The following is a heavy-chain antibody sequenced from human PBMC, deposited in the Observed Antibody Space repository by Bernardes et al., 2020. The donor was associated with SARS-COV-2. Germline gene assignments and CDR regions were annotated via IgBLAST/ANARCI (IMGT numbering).Heavy chain of an antibody. J-gene: IGHJ4*02. CDR2: ISNDGKNE. CDR1: GFTFSNFG. V-gene: IGHV3-30*03. CDR3: ARNSRPTTLGATDY. Sequence: GGSLRLSCAASGFTFSNFGMHWVRQAPGKGLEWMAVISNDGKNEDYADSVKGRFTVSRDNSRNTLYLQMNSLRIEDAAVYYCARNSRPTTLGATDYWGQGTLVIVSS. D-gene: IGHD1-26*01.